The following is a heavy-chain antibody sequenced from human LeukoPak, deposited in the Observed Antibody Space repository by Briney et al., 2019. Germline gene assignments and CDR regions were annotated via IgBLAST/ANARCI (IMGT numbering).Heavy chain of an antibody. Sequence: ASVKVSCKASGYTFTGYYMHWVRQAPGQGLKWMGWINPNSGGTNYAQKFQGRVTMTRDTSISTAYMELSRLRSDDTAVYYCARAVPYDSSGYEWDYWGQGTLVTVSS. J-gene: IGHJ4*02. V-gene: IGHV1-2*02. D-gene: IGHD3-22*01. CDR3: ARAVPYDSSGYEWDY. CDR2: INPNSGGT. CDR1: GYTFTGYY.